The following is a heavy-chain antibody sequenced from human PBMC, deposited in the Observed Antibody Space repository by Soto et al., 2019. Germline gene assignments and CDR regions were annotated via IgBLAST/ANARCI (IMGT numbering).Heavy chain of an antibody. D-gene: IGHD5-18*01. CDR2: IKQDGTEK. J-gene: IGHJ3*02. Sequence: GGSLRLSCAASGFTFSRYWMNWVRQAPGKGLEWVANIKQDGTEKNYVDSVKGRFTISRDNARKSLYLQMDSLRAEDTAVYFCARCYTPMITAMDSFDIWGQGTMVTVSS. CDR3: ARCYTPMITAMDSFDI. CDR1: GFTFSRYW. V-gene: IGHV3-7*01.